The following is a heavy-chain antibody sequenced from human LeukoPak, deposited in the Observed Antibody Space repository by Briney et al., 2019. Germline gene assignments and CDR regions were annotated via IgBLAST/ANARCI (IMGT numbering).Heavy chain of an antibody. D-gene: IGHD4-17*01. Sequence: SETLSLTCTVSGGSISSGSYYWSWIRQPPGKGLEWIGYIYYSGSTNYNPSLKSRVTISVDTSKNQFSLKLSSVTAADTAVYYCARTLDDYGDYLRLGGYYMDVWGKGTTVTVS. V-gene: IGHV4-61*01. CDR2: IYYSGST. J-gene: IGHJ6*03. CDR3: ARTLDDYGDYLRLGGYYMDV. CDR1: GGSISSGSYY.